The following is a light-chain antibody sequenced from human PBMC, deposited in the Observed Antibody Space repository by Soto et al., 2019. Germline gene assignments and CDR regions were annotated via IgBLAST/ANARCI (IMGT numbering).Light chain of an antibody. CDR1: SSDVGSYNL. CDR2: EGS. CDR3: CSYAGSSTLNV. Sequence: QSALTQPASVSGSPGQSITISCTGTSSDVGSYNLVSWYQQHPGKAPKLMIYEGSKRPSGVSNRFSGSESGNTASLTISGLQAEDEADYYCCSYAGSSTLNVFGTGTKLTVL. V-gene: IGLV2-23*01. J-gene: IGLJ1*01.